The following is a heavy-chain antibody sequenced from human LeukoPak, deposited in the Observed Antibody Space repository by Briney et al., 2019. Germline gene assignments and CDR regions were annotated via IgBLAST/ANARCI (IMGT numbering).Heavy chain of an antibody. D-gene: IGHD1-14*01. CDR3: ARMSGNAFDI. CDR1: GGSISNYY. Sequence: PSETLSLTCTVSGGSISNYYWNWLRQPPGKGLEWIGYIYYSGSTNYNPSLKSRVTISVDTSKNQFSLKLSSVTAADTAVYYCARMSGNAFDIWGQGTMVTVSS. CDR2: IYYSGST. J-gene: IGHJ3*02. V-gene: IGHV4-59*08.